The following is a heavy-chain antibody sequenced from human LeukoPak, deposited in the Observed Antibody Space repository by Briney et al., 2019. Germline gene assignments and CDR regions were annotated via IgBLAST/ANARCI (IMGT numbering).Heavy chain of an antibody. V-gene: IGHV1-18*01. J-gene: IGHJ4*02. CDR1: GYTFTSYG. CDR3: ARGPYYYDSSGYYFGY. Sequence: GASVKVSYKASGYTFTSYGISWVRQAPGQGLEWMGWISAYNGNTNYAQKLQGRVTMTTDISTSTAYMELRSLRSDDTAVYYCARGPYYYDSSGYYFGYWGQGTLVTVSS. D-gene: IGHD3-22*01. CDR2: ISAYNGNT.